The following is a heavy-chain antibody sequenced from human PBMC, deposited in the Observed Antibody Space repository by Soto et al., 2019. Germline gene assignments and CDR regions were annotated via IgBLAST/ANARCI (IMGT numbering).Heavy chain of an antibody. Sequence: QVQLRESGPGLAKPSETLSLTCIVSGDSISRDYWSWIRQPPGKGLEWIGYIYNSGNTKYNPSLESRVTISVDTSKNQFSLMLTSVTAADTAVYYCARGSSGWYAGVWGQGTLVTVSS. D-gene: IGHD6-19*01. CDR1: GDSISRDY. J-gene: IGHJ4*02. V-gene: IGHV4-59*01. CDR2: IYNSGNT. CDR3: ARGSSGWYAGV.